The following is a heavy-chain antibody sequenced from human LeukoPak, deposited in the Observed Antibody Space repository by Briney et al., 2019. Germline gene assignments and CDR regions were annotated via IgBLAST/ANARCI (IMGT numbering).Heavy chain of an antibody. D-gene: IGHD5-12*01. Sequence: PSETLSLTCTVSGYSITSGYYGGWIRQPPERGLEWIGSFYHSGSTYYNPALKSRITISVDTPKNHFSLNLTSVTAAETSVYFCARIDNAYDFDYGGQ. J-gene: IGHJ4*01. CDR3: ARIDNAYDFDY. V-gene: IGHV4-38-2*02. CDR2: FYHSGST. CDR1: GYSITSGYY.